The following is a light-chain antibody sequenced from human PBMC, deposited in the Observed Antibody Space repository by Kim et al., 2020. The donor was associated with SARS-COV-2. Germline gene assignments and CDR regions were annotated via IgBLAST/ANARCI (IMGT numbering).Light chain of an antibody. CDR1: NIGSKS. Sequence: PGKTARITWGGNNIGSKSVHWYQQKPGQAPVLVIYYDSDRPSGIPERLSGSNSGNTATLTISRVEAGDEADYYCQVWESSSDHVLFGGGTQLTVL. CDR2: YDS. CDR3: QVWESSSDHVL. V-gene: IGLV3-21*01. J-gene: IGLJ2*01.